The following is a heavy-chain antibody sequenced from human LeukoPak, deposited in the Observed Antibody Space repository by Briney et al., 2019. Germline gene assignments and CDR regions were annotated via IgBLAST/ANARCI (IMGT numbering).Heavy chain of an antibody. CDR2: IYYSGST. D-gene: IGHD1-7*01. J-gene: IGHJ4*02. V-gene: IGHV4-31*03. Sequence: SETLSLTCTVSGGSISSGGYYWSWIRQHPGKGLEWIGYIYYSGSTYYNPSLKSRVTISVDTSKNQFSLKLSSVTAADTAVYYCARTSGQWNSPGRVYYFDYWGQGTLVTVSS. CDR1: GGSISSGGYY. CDR3: ARTSGQWNSPGRVYYFDY.